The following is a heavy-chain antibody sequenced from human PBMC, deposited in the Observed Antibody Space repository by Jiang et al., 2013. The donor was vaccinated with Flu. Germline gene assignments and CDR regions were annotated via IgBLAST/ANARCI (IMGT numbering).Heavy chain of an antibody. Sequence: GAEVKKPGESLRISCKGSGYSFTSYWISWVRQMPGKGLEWMGRIDPSDSYTNYSPSFQGHVTISADKSISTAYLQWSSLKASDTAMYYCASTYDSSGYDYYYYYMDVWGKGTTVTVSS. CDR1: GYSFTSYW. V-gene: IGHV5-10-1*01. D-gene: IGHD3-22*01. CDR3: ASTYDSSGYDYYYYYMDV. CDR2: IDPSDSYT. J-gene: IGHJ6*03.